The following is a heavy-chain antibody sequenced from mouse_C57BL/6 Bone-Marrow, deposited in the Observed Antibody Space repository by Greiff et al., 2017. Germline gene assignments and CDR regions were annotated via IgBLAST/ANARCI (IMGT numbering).Heavy chain of an antibody. V-gene: IGHV14-4*01. CDR2: IDPENGDT. CDR3: TAVVHY. J-gene: IGHJ2*01. CDR1: GFNIKDDY. D-gene: IGHD1-1*01. Sequence: EVQLQQSGAELVRPGASVKLSCTASGFNIKDDYMHWVKQRPERGLEWIGWIDPENGDTEYASKFQGKATITADTSSNTAYLQLSSLTAEDTAVHYCTAVVHYWGQGTTLTVSS.